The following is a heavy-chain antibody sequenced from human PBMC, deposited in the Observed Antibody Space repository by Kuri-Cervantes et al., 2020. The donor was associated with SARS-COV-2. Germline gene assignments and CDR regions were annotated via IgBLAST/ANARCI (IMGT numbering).Heavy chain of an antibody. CDR1: GFTFSSYW. CDR3: ASSRGYSGYDLYYYYYMGV. V-gene: IGHV3-7*01. D-gene: IGHD5-12*01. J-gene: IGHJ6*03. CDR2: IKQDGSEK. Sequence: GESLKISCAASGFTFSSYWMSWVRQAPGKGLEWVANIKQDGSEKYYVDSVKGRFTISRDDAKNSLYLQMNSLRAEDTAVYYCASSRGYSGYDLYYYYYMGVWGKGTTVTVSS.